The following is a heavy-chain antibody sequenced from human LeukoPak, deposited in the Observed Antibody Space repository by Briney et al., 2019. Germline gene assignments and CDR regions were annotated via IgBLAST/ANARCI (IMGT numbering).Heavy chain of an antibody. D-gene: IGHD3-3*01. CDR3: ARDPGVVAFHYFDF. J-gene: IGHJ4*02. CDR2: IGGLGSST. V-gene: IGHV3-23*01. CDR1: GFTFSSHA. Sequence: SGGSLGLSCAASGFTFSSHAMAWVRQAPGKGLEWVSAIGGLGSSTYYGDSVKGRFTISRDNSKNTVYLQMDSLRVEDTAVYYCARDPGVVAFHYFDFWGQGTLITVSS.